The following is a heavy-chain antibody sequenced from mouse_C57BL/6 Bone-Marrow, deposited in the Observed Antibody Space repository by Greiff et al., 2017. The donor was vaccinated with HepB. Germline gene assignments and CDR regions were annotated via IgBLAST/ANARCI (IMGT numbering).Heavy chain of an antibody. V-gene: IGHV1-64*01. CDR3: ARERNYGSGLLDY. Sequence: QVHVKQPGAELVKPGASVKLSCKASGYTFTSYWMHWVKQRPGQGLEWIGMIHPNSGSTNYNEKFKSKATLTVDKSSSTAYMQLSSLTSEDSAVYYCARERNYGSGLLDYWGQGTTLTVSS. D-gene: IGHD1-1*01. CDR1: GYTFTSYW. J-gene: IGHJ2*01. CDR2: IHPNSGST.